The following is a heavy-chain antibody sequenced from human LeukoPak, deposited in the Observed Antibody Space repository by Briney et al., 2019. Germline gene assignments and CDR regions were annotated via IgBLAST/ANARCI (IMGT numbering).Heavy chain of an antibody. Sequence: SETLSLTCTVSGGSISDTTYYWGWIRQPPGKGLEWIGSIYRSGDTYYNPSFKSRVTISVDTSKNQFPLKLSSVTAADTAVYYCAGPNSSSRFANWGQGTLVTVSS. D-gene: IGHD6-6*01. CDR1: GGSISDTTYY. V-gene: IGHV4-39*01. J-gene: IGHJ4*02. CDR2: IYRSGDT. CDR3: AGPNSSSRFAN.